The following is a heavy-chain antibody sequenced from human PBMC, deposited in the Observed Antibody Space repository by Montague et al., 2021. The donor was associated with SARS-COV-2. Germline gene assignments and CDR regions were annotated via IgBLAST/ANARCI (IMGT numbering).Heavy chain of an antibody. CDR1: GGSFSGYY. Sequence: SETLSLTCAVYGGSFSGYYWSWIRQPPGKGLEWIGEINCYGSTNYNPSFKGRVTISVDVPKNQFSLKLSSVTAADTAVYYCARTRPTRGVSTYYNYDMDDWGQGTTVTVSS. D-gene: IGHD2-8*02. CDR2: INCYGST. V-gene: IGHV4-34*01. CDR3: ARTRPTRGVSTYYNYDMDD. J-gene: IGHJ6*02.